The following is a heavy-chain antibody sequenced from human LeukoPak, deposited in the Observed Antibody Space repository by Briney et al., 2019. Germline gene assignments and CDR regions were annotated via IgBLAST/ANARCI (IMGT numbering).Heavy chain of an antibody. V-gene: IGHV3-21*01. CDR3: ARDRIVGAKPDY. CDR1: GFTFSSYS. D-gene: IGHD1-26*01. CDR2: ISSSSSYI. Sequence: PGRSLRLSCAASGFTFSSYSMNWVRQAPGKGLEWVSSISSSSSYIYYADSVKGRFTISRDNAKNSLYLQMNSLRAEDTAVYYCARDRIVGAKPDYWGQGTLVTVSS. J-gene: IGHJ4*02.